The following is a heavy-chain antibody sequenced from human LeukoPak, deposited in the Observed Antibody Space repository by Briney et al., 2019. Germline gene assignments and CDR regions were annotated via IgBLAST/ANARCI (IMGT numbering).Heavy chain of an antibody. J-gene: IGHJ4*02. D-gene: IGHD3-16*01. Sequence: ASVTVSFTSSRYTFTFYYMHWVRQAPGQGLEWMGWINPNSGDTKYAQKFQGRVTMTRDTSISTAYMELSRLKSDDTAVYYCATQRGSYLWGTDFDYWGQGTLVTVSS. CDR2: INPNSGDT. CDR1: RYTFTFYY. CDR3: ATQRGSYLWGTDFDY. V-gene: IGHV1-2*02.